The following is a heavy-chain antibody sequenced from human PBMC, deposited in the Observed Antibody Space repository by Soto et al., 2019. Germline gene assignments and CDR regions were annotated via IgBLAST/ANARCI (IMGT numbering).Heavy chain of an antibody. D-gene: IGHD3-22*01. Sequence: EVQLVESGGGLVQPGGSLRLSCAASGFTFSSYWMSWVRQAPGKGLEWVANIKEDGGEKHYVDSVKGRFTISRDNAKNSLFLQMNSLRAEDTAVYYCARDSVRGYYDSSGYFTALDYWGQGNLVTVSS. CDR3: ARDSVRGYYDSSGYFTALDY. CDR2: IKEDGGEK. J-gene: IGHJ4*02. V-gene: IGHV3-7*01. CDR1: GFTFSSYW.